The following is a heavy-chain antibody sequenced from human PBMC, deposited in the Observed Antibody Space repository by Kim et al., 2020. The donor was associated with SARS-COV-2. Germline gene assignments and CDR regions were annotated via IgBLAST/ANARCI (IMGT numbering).Heavy chain of an antibody. J-gene: IGHJ6*02. CDR3: ATDLSAYGMDV. Sequence: GGSLRLSCEASGITVSSNYMSWVRQAPGKGLEWVSVIYSGGSTYYADSVKGRFTISRDNSKNTLYLQMNSLRAEDTAVYYCATDLSAYGMDVWGQGTTVTVSS. D-gene: IGHD2-15*01. CDR2: IYSGGST. V-gene: IGHV3-53*01. CDR1: GITVSSNY.